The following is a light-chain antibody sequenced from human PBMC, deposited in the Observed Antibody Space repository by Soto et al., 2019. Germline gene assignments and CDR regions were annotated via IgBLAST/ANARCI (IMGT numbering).Light chain of an antibody. J-gene: IGKJ1*01. CDR1: QSISGT. Sequence: EIVMKQSPATLSVSQGGRATLSCRASQSISGTLAWYQQKPGQPPRLLIYAASTRVTGIPDRISGSGSGTDFSLTISSLEPEDSAVYYCQQNSNLQAAFGQGTNVDI. CDR2: AAS. V-gene: IGKV3D-15*01. CDR3: QQNSNLQAA.